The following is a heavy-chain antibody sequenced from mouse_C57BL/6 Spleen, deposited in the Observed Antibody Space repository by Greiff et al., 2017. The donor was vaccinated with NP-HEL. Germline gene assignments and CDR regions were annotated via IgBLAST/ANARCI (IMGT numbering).Heavy chain of an antibody. V-gene: IGHV1-15*01. D-gene: IGHD2-1*01. J-gene: IGHJ2*01. CDR2: IDPETGGT. Sequence: QVQLKESGAELVRPGASVTLSCKASGYTFTDYEMHWVKQTPVHGLEWIGAIDPETGGTAYNQKFKGKAILTADKSSRTAYMELRSLTSEDSSVYYCTDGNYDYWGQGTTLTVSS. CDR1: GYTFTDYE. CDR3: TDGNYDY.